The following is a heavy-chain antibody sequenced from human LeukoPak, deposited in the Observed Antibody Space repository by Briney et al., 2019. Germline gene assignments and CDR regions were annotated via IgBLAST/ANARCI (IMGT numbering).Heavy chain of an antibody. CDR1: GYTFTSYG. J-gene: IGHJ6*03. CDR3: ARSSGNYYYYYMDV. Sequence: ASVKVSCKASGYTFTSYGISWVRQAPGQGLEWMGWISAYNGNTNYAQKLQGRVTMTTDTSTSTAYMEPRSLRSDDTAVYYRARSSGNYYYYYMDVWGKGTTVTVSS. CDR2: ISAYNGNT. V-gene: IGHV1-18*01. D-gene: IGHD2-15*01.